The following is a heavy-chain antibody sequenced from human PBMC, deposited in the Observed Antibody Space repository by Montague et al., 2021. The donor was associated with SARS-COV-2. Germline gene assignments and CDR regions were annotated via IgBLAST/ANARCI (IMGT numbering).Heavy chain of an antibody. Sequence: SETLSLTCTVSGGSISNYYWSWIRQPPGKGLEWIGYIYYSGSTNYNPSLQSRVTISVDTSKNQFSLKLSSVTAAETAVYYCARVQRGYYYGLGVSAHFDYWGQGTLVTVSS. J-gene: IGHJ4*02. CDR1: GGSISNYY. V-gene: IGHV4-59*01. D-gene: IGHD3-10*01. CDR2: IYYSGST. CDR3: ARVQRGYYYGLGVSAHFDY.